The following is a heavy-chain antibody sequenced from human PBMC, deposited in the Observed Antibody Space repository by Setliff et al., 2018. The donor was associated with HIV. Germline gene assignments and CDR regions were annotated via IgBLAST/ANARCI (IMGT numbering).Heavy chain of an antibody. CDR2: INPNSGGT. Sequence: ASVKVSCKAAGYSFAAYYIHWVRQAPGQGLEWMGWINPNSGGTNYAQKFPGRVTLTRDTSISTANMELSGLRSDDTAVYYCARDPALTYSGYVYWYFDLWGRGTLVTVSS. D-gene: IGHD5-12*01. CDR3: ARDPALTYSGYVYWYFDL. J-gene: IGHJ2*01. CDR1: GYSFAAYY. V-gene: IGHV1-2*02.